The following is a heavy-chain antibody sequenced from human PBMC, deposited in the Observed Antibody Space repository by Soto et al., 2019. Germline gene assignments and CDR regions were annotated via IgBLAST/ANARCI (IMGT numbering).Heavy chain of an antibody. D-gene: IGHD4-17*01. Sequence: GGSLRLSCAASGFTFSNYAMSWVRQAPGKGLEWVSGISGSGTNTYYADAVRGRFTISRDNSENALFLQMHNLRAEDTTAYYCAKDPRGDYMRAFDIWGQGTMVTVSS. CDR3: AKDPRGDYMRAFDI. J-gene: IGHJ3*02. CDR1: GFTFSNYA. V-gene: IGHV3-23*01. CDR2: ISGSGTNT.